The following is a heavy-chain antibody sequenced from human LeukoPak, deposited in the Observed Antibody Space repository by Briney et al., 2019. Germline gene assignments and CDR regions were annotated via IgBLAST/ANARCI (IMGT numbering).Heavy chain of an antibody. Sequence: ASVKVSCKASGYTFTAYYIHWVRQAPGQGLEWMGWINPNSGGTNNAQKFQGRVTMTRDTSISTAYMELSSLRSEDTAVYYCAGTYYYDSSGYYYDYYYGMDVWGQGTTVTVSS. D-gene: IGHD3-22*01. CDR3: AGTYYYDSSGYYYDYYYGMDV. CDR2: INPNSGGT. J-gene: IGHJ6*02. CDR1: GYTFTAYY. V-gene: IGHV1-2*02.